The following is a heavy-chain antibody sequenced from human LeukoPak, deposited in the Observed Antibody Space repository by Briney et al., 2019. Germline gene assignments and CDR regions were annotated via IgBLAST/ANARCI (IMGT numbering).Heavy chain of an antibody. CDR2: IGSGSTTI. V-gene: IGHV3-48*01. CDR1: GFTFNTYS. CDR3: ARNNGVTPGGFNY. Sequence: GGSLRLSCAASGFTFNTYSMNWVRQAPGKGLEWVSFIGSGSTTIYYADSVKGRFTISRDNAKNSLYLQMSSLRAEDTAVYYCARNNGVTPGGFNYGGRGTLATASS. D-gene: IGHD2-8*01. J-gene: IGHJ4*02.